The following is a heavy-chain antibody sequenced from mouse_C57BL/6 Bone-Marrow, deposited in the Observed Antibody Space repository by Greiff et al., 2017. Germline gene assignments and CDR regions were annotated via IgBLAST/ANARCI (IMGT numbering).Heavy chain of an antibody. V-gene: IGHV1-52*01. D-gene: IGHD1-1*01. Sequence: QVQLKQPGAELVRPGSSVKLSCKASGYTFTSYWMHWVKQRPIQGLEWIGNIYPSDSETHYNQKFKDKATLTVDKYSRKAYMQLSSLTSEDSAVYYFARFLYYYGSSLWGQGTTLTVSS. CDR3: ARFLYYYGSSL. CDR1: GYTFTSYW. CDR2: IYPSDSET. J-gene: IGHJ2*01.